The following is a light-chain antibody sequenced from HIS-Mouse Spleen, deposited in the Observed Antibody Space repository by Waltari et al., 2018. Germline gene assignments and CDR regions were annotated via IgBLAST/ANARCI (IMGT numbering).Light chain of an antibody. CDR3: CSYAGSSTHVV. V-gene: IGLV2-23*01. Sequence: QSALTQPASVSGSPGQSITISCTGTSSDCGSYNLVSWYQQHPGKAPKPMIYEGSKRPSGVSNRFSGSKYGNTASLTISGLQAEDEADYYCCSYAGSSTHVVFGGGTKLTVL. J-gene: IGLJ2*01. CDR2: EGS. CDR1: SSDCGSYNL.